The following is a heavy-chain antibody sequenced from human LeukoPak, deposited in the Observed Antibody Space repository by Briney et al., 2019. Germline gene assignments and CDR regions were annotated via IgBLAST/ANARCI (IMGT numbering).Heavy chain of an antibody. CDR2: ISGSGDST. Sequence: GGSLRLSCAASGFTFSAYEMNWVRQAPGKGLEWVSGISGSGDSTYYADSVKGRFTISRDNSKNTLYLQMNSLRAEDTAVYYCARRSGIAVAGAFDYWGQGTLVTVSS. J-gene: IGHJ4*02. V-gene: IGHV3-23*01. CDR3: ARRSGIAVAGAFDY. CDR1: GFTFSAYE. D-gene: IGHD6-19*01.